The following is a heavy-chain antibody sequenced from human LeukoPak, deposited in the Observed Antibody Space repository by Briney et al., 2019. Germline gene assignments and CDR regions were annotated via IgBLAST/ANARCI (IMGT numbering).Heavy chain of an antibody. CDR1: GGSISSGGYY. D-gene: IGHD2-8*01. V-gene: IGHV4-31*03. CDR3: ARDTRTDSMHAFDI. J-gene: IGHJ3*02. Sequence: SQTLSLTCTVSGGSISSGGYYWSWIRQHPGKGLEWIGYIYYSGSTYYNPSLKSRVTISVDTSKNQFSLKLSSVTAADTAVYYCARDTRTDSMHAFDIWGQGAMVTVSS. CDR2: IYYSGST.